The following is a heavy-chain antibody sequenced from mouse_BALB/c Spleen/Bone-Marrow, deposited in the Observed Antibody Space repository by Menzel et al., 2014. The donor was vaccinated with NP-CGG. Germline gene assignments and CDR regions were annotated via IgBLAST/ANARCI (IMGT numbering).Heavy chain of an antibody. D-gene: IGHD2-12*01. CDR1: GYTFTIYW. V-gene: IGHV1-7*01. Sequence: QVQLQQSGAELAKPGASVKISCKASGYTFTIYWMHWVKQRPGQGLEWIGYINPSTGYTEYNQKFKDKATLTADKSSSTAYMQLSSLTSEASAVYYCARYGGRSYDGIAYWGPGTPVTVSS. CDR2: INPSTGYT. CDR3: ARYGGRSYDGIAY. J-gene: IGHJ3*01.